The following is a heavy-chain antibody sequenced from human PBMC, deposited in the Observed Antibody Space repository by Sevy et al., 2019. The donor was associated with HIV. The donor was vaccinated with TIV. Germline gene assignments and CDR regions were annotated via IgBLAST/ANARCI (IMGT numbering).Heavy chain of an antibody. Sequence: GGSLRLSCAASGFTFSSYGMHWVRQAPGKGLEWVAVIWYDGSNKYYADSVKGRFTISRDNSKNTLYLQMNSLRAEDTAVYYWARDHYYGSGVSDYWGQGTLVTVSS. CDR3: ARDHYYGSGVSDY. CDR2: IWYDGSNK. V-gene: IGHV3-33*01. D-gene: IGHD3-10*01. CDR1: GFTFSSYG. J-gene: IGHJ4*02.